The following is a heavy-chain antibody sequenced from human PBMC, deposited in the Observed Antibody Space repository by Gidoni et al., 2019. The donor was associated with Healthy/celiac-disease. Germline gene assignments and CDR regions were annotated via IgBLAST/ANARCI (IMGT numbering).Heavy chain of an antibody. CDR1: GFTFSSYA. CDR2: ISGSGGST. J-gene: IGHJ6*02. D-gene: IGHD6-6*01. V-gene: IGHV3-23*01. Sequence: EVQLLESGGGLVQPGGSLRLSCAASGFTFSSYAIRWVRQAPGKGLEWVSAISGSGGSTYYADSVKGRFTISRDNSKNTLYLQMNSLRAEDTAVYYCAKDDASARAARVHYYYGMDVWGQGTTVTVSS. CDR3: AKDDASARAARVHYYYGMDV.